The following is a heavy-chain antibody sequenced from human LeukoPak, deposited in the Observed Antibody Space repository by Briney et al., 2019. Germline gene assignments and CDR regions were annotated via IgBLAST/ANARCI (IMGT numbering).Heavy chain of an antibody. CDR1: GYTFTGYY. CDR3: ARPTYYYGSGSYYTLKPFPLGY. Sequence: ASVKVSCKASGYTFTGYYMHWVRQAPGQGLEWMGWINPNSGGTNYAQKFQGRVTMTRDTSISTAYMELSRLRSDDTAVYYCARPTYYYGSGSYYTLKPFPLGYWGQGTLVTVSS. V-gene: IGHV1-2*02. J-gene: IGHJ4*02. CDR2: INPNSGGT. D-gene: IGHD3-10*01.